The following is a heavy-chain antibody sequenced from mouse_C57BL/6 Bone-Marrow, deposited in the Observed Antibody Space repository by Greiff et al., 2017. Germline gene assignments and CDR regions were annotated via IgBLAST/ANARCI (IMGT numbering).Heavy chain of an antibody. CDR2: IHPSDSDT. CDR3: AIKLLFDY. J-gene: IGHJ2*01. V-gene: IGHV1-74*01. Sequence: QVQLQQPGAELVKPGASVKVSCKASGYTFTSYWLHWVKQRPGQGLEWLGRIHPSDSDTNYNQKFKGKATLNVDKSSSTAYMQLRSLTSEDSAVYYCAIKLLFDYWGQGTTLTVSS. CDR1: GYTFTSYW.